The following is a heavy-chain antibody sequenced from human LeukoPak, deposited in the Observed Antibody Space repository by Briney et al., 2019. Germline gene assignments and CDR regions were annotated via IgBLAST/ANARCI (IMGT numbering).Heavy chain of an antibody. Sequence: GGSLRLSCAASGFTFSDYYMSWVRQAPGKGLEWVSVIYSGGSTYYADSVKGRFTISRDNSKNTLYLQMNSLRAEDTAVYYCARGVGALDYWGQGTLVTVSS. D-gene: IGHD1-26*01. CDR1: GFTFSDYY. V-gene: IGHV3-53*01. CDR2: IYSGGST. J-gene: IGHJ4*02. CDR3: ARGVGALDY.